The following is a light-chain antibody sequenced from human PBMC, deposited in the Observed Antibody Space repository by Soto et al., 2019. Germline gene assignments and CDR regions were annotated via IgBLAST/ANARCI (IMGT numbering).Light chain of an antibody. CDR1: QAIYNY. CDR2: AAA. J-gene: IGKJ4*01. CDR3: QKFSAVPT. Sequence: DIQMTQSPSSLSASVGDRVTITCRASQAIYNYLAWYQQKPGKVPTLLISAAATLQSGVPSRFSGSGSGTDFTLTISSLQPEDVATYYCQKFSAVPTFGGGTKVEI. V-gene: IGKV1-27*01.